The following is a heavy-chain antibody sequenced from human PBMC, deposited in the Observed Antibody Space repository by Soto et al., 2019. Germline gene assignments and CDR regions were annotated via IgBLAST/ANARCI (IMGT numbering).Heavy chain of an antibody. D-gene: IGHD3-22*01. CDR1: GGSISSGGYS. Sequence: SETLSLTCAVSGGSISSGGYSWSWIRQPPGKGLEWIGYIYHSGSTYYNPSLKSRVTISVDRSKNQFSLKLSSVTAAETAVYYCARTNYYDSSGYSNDAFDIWGQGTMVT. CDR3: ARTNYYDSSGYSNDAFDI. J-gene: IGHJ3*02. CDR2: IYHSGST. V-gene: IGHV4-30-2*01.